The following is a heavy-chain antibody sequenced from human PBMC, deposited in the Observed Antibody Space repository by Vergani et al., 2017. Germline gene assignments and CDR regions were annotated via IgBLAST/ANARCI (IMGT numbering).Heavy chain of an antibody. CDR3: ARPDTDYYYYGMDV. CDR2: IGYDGSNK. CDR1: GFTFSSYG. J-gene: IGHJ6*02. V-gene: IGHV3-33*01. D-gene: IGHD5-18*01. Sequence: VQLLESGGGLVQPGRSLRLSCAASGFTFSSYGMHWVRQAPGKGLEWVAVIGYDGSNKYYADSVKGRFTICRDNSKTTLYLQMNSLRAEDAAVYYCARPDTDYYYYGMDVWGQGTTVTVSS.